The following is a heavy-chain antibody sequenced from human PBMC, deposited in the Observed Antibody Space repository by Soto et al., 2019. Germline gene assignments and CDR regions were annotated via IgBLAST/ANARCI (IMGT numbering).Heavy chain of an antibody. CDR2: MSPNSGNT. D-gene: IGHD6-13*01. Sequence: ASVKVSCKASGYTFTSYDINWVRQATGQGLEWMGWMSPNSGNTSYAQKLQGRVTMTTDTSMSTAYMELRSLRSEDTAVYYCARDLSPAAAGTGGYWGQGTLVTVSS. J-gene: IGHJ4*02. CDR3: ARDLSPAAAGTGGY. CDR1: GYTFTSYD. V-gene: IGHV1-8*01.